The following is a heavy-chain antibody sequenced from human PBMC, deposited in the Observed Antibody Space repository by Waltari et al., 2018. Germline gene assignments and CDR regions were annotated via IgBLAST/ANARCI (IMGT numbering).Heavy chain of an antibody. CDR2: INPSGGST. CDR1: GYTFTSYY. CDR3: ARVWGRDYYDSRSLYY. D-gene: IGHD3-22*01. J-gene: IGHJ4*02. Sequence: QVQLVQSGAEVMKPGASVKVSCKASGYTFTSYYMHWVRQAPGQGLEWMGIINPSGGSTSNAQKFQGRVTMTRDASTSTVYMELSSLRSEDTAVYYCARVWGRDYYDSRSLYYWGQGTLVTVSS. V-gene: IGHV1-46*01.